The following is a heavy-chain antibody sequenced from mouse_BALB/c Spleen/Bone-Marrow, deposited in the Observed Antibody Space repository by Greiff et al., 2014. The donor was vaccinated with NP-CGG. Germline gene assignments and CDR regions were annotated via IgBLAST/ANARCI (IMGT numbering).Heavy chain of an antibody. D-gene: IGHD1-1*01. Sequence: QVQLKESGAELAKPGASVKMSCKASGYTFTSYWMHWVKQRPGQGLEWIGYINPSTGYTEYNQKFKDKATLTADKSSSAAYMQLSCLTSEDSAVYYCARQITTVDYAMDYWGQGTSVTVSS. CDR1: GYTFTSYW. V-gene: IGHV1-7*01. CDR2: INPSTGYT. CDR3: ARQITTVDYAMDY. J-gene: IGHJ4*01.